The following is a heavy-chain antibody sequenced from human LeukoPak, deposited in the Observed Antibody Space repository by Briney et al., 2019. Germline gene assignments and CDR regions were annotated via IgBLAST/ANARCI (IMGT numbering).Heavy chain of an antibody. V-gene: IGHV4-31*03. J-gene: IGHJ5*02. CDR2: IYYSGST. D-gene: IGHD6-13*01. CDR1: GGSISSGGYY. Sequence: SETLSLTCTVSGGSISSGGYYWSWIRQHPGKGLEWIGYIYYSGSTYYNPSLKSRVTISVDTSKNQFSLKLSSVTAADTAVYYCARSIAAAGPPGLCWFDPWGQGTLDTVSS. CDR3: ARSIAAAGPPGLCWFDP.